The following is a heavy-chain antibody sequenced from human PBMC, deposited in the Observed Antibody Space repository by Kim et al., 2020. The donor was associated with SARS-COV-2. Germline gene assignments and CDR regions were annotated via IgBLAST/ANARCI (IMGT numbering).Heavy chain of an antibody. CDR1: GYSFTSYW. V-gene: IGHV5-51*01. CDR3: ATPGGGGLDILTDYGMDV. D-gene: IGHD3-9*01. CDR2: IYPGDSDT. J-gene: IGHJ6*02. Sequence: GESLKISCKGSGYSFTSYWIGWVRQMPGKGLEWMGIIYPGDSDTRYSPSFQGQVTISADKSISTAYLQWSSLKASDTTMYYCATPGGGGLDILTDYGMDVWGQGTTVTV.